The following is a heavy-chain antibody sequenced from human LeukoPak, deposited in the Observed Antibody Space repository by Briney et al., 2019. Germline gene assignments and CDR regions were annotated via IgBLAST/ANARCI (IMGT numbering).Heavy chain of an antibody. CDR3: ARYYGGSFGYYFDY. V-gene: IGHV4-30-4*01. D-gene: IGHD4-23*01. CDR1: GGSISSGDYY. J-gene: IGHJ4*02. Sequence: SETLSLTCTVSGGSISSGDYYWSWIRQPPGKGLEWIGYIYYSGSTYYNPSLKSRVTISVDTSKNQFSLKLGSVTAVDTAVYYCARYYGGSFGYYFDYWGQGTLVTVSS. CDR2: IYYSGST.